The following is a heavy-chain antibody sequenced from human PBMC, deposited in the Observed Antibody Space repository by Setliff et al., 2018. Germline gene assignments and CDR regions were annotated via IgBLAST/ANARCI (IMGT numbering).Heavy chain of an antibody. D-gene: IGHD3-10*01. J-gene: IGHJ4*02. CDR3: ARFGGSASVARFSPPI. V-gene: IGHV4-39*01. Sequence: PSETLSLTCTVSGGSISTKNYYWGWIRQPPGKGLEWIGNIYYSGGTYYSPSLKSRVTISVDTSENQFSLKLNSVTAADTAVYYCARFGGSASVARFSPPIWGPGSLVTVSS. CDR1: GGSISTKNYY. CDR2: IYYSGGT.